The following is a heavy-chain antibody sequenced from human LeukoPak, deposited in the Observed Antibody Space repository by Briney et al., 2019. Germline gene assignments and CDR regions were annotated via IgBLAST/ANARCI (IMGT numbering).Heavy chain of an antibody. CDR1: GFNFSSYS. V-gene: IGHV3-48*01. CDR3: AKKAGGYRNWFDP. J-gene: IGHJ5*02. D-gene: IGHD3-22*01. Sequence: GGSLRLSCAASGFNFSSYSMNWVRQAPGKGLEWVSYIASSTSTIYYAGSVKGRFTISRDNAKNSLFLQMNSLRAEDTAVYYCAKKAGGYRNWFDPWGQGTLVTVSS. CDR2: IASSTSTI.